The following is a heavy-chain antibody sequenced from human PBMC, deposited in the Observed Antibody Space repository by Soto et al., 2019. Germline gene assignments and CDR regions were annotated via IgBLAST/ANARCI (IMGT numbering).Heavy chain of an antibody. Sequence: PSETLSLTCTVSGGSISSGDYYWSWIRQPPGKGLEWIGYIYYSGSTYYNPSLKSRVTISVDTSKNQFSLKLSSVTAADTAVYYCARARRESRFDYWGQGTLVTVPQ. V-gene: IGHV4-30-4*01. J-gene: IGHJ4*02. CDR2: IYYSGST. CDR1: GGSISSGDYY. CDR3: ARARRESRFDY.